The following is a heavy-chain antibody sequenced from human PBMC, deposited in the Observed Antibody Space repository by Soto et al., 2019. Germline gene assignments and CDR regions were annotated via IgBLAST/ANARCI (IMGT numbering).Heavy chain of an antibody. V-gene: IGHV3-30*18. CDR3: EKTKRRVAPYYGLDV. Sequence: GFLRLSCEPSGFSLSAFGMYWVRQAPGKGLEWVALISYDGTEKDYADSVKGRFTISRDNSENSLSLQMNRLRPEDTAVYYCEKTKRRVAPYYGLDVWGQGTTVTVSS. J-gene: IGHJ6*02. D-gene: IGHD2-21*01. CDR2: ISYDGTEK. CDR1: GFSLSAFG.